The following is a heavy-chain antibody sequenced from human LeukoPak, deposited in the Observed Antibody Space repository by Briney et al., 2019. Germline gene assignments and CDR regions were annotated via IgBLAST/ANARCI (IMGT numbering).Heavy chain of an antibody. D-gene: IGHD3-22*01. J-gene: IGHJ4*02. Sequence: ASVKVSCTASGGTFSSYAISWVRQAPGQGLEWMGGIIPIFGTANYAQKFQGRVTITADESTSTAYMELSSLRSEDTAVYYCARAGSYYYDSSGYYYDWGQGTLVTVSS. CDR3: ARAGSYYYDSSGYYYD. CDR1: GGTFSSYA. CDR2: IIPIFGTA. V-gene: IGHV1-69*13.